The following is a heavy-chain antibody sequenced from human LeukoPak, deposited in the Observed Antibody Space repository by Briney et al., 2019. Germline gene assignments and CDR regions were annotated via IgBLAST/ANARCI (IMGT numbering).Heavy chain of an antibody. Sequence: PSETLSLTCTVSGGSISSSSYYWGWLRQPPGKGLEWIVSIYYSGSTYYNPSLKSRVTISVDTSKNQFSLKLSSVTAADTAVYYCARDWVLGGTATNWFDPWGQGTLVTVSS. CDR3: ARDWVLGGTATNWFDP. CDR2: IYYSGST. J-gene: IGHJ5*02. V-gene: IGHV4-39*07. CDR1: GGSISSSSYY. D-gene: IGHD2-21*02.